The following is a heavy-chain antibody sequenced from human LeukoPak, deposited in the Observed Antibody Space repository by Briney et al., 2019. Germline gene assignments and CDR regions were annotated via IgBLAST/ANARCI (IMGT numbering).Heavy chain of an antibody. CDR2: INHSGST. CDR3: ARGGRYYGSGSPDAFDI. J-gene: IGHJ3*02. CDR1: GGSFSGYY. D-gene: IGHD3-10*01. Sequence: SETLSLTCAVYGGSFSGYYWSWIRQPTGKGLEWIGEINHSGSTNYNPSLKSRVTISVDTSKNQFSLKLSSVTAADTAVYYCARGGRYYGSGSPDAFDIWGQETMVTVSS. V-gene: IGHV4-34*01.